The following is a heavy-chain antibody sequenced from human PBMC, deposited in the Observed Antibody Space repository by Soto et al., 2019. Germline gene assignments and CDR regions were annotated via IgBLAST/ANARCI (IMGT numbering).Heavy chain of an antibody. Sequence: SGPTLVNPTQTLTLTCTFSGFSLSTSGVGVGWIRQPPGKALEWLALIYWDDDKSYSPCLKSRLTITKGTSKNQVVLTMTNMDPVDTATYYCAHIVVSVPAAMESTTPNWFDPWGQGTLVTVSS. V-gene: IGHV2-5*02. CDR2: IYWDDDK. J-gene: IGHJ5*02. CDR1: GFSLSTSGVG. D-gene: IGHD2-2*01. CDR3: AHIVVSVPAAMESTTPNWFDP.